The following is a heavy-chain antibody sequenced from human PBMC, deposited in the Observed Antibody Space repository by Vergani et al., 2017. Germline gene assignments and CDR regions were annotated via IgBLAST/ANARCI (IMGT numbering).Heavy chain of an antibody. D-gene: IGHD3-22*01. CDR3: ARDHYYFSSGLDP. CDR1: GGSISSYY. Sequence: QVQLQESGPGLVKPSETLSLTCTVSGGSISSYYWSWIRQPPGKGLEWIGYIYYSGSTNYNPSLKSRVTISVDTSKNQFSLKRSSVTAADTAVYYCARDHYYFSSGLDPWGQGTMVTVSS. CDR2: IYYSGST. J-gene: IGHJ3*01. V-gene: IGHV4-59*01.